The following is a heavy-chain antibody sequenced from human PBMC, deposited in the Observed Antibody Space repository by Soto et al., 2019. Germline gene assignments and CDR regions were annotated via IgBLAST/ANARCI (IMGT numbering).Heavy chain of an antibody. Sequence: QITLNESGPTQVKPRQTLTLTCTFSGFSLTTSGVGVGWIRQSPGKAPEWPALIYWDDDKRYSPSLKSRLTITKDTSKIQVVLTMADLDPADTATYYCAHRVLRTVFGLVTTTAIYFDFWGQGTPVAVSS. CDR3: AHRVLRTVFGLVTTTAIYFDF. J-gene: IGHJ4*02. CDR1: GFSLTTSGVG. V-gene: IGHV2-5*02. CDR2: IYWDDDK. D-gene: IGHD3-3*01.